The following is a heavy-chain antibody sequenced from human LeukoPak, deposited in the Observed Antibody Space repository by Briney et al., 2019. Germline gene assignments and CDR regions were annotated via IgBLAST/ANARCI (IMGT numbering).Heavy chain of an antibody. CDR1: GGSISSSSYY. D-gene: IGHD6-19*01. V-gene: IGHV4-39*01. J-gene: IGHJ4*02. Sequence: SETLSLTCTVSGGSISSSSYYWGWIRQPPGKGLEWIGSIYYSGSTYYNPSLKSRVTISVDTSKNQFSLKLSSVTAADTAVYYCASRTSVADYFDYWGQGTLVTVSS. CDR3: ASRTSVADYFDY. CDR2: IYYSGST.